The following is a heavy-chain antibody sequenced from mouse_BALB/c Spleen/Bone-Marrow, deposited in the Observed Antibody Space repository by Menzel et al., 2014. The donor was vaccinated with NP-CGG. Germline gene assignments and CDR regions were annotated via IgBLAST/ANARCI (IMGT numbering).Heavy chain of an antibody. J-gene: IGHJ2*01. V-gene: IGHV1-54*01. CDR3: ARGDYRAFFFDY. D-gene: IGHD2-14*01. CDR1: GYAFTNYL. Sequence: QVQLQQPGAELVRPGTSVKVSCKASGYAFTNYLIEWVKQRPGQGLEWIGVINPGSGGTNYNEKFKGKATPTADKSSSAAYMQLSILTSNQSAVYLSARGDYRAFFFDYWGQGTPLTVSS. CDR2: INPGSGGT.